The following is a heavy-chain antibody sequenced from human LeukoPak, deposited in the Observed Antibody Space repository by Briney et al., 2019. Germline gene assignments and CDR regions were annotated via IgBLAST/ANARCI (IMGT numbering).Heavy chain of an antibody. CDR2: ISGSGGST. J-gene: IGHJ4*02. CDR3: AKDQPRVLWYFDY. CDR1: GFTFSSYG. D-gene: IGHD6-13*01. V-gene: IGHV3-23*01. Sequence: GGSLRLSCAASGFTFSSYGMSWVRQAPGKWLEWVSAISGSGGSTYYADSVKGRFTISRDNSKNTLYLQMNSLRTEDTALYYCAKDQPRVLWYFDYWGQGTLVTVSS.